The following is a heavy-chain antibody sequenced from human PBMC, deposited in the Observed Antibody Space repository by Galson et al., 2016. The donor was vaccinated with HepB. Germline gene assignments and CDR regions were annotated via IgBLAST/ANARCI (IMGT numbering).Heavy chain of an antibody. Sequence: SLRLSCAASGFSFTNTWMNWVRQVPGKGLEWVGRIKSRSDGGAIEYAAPVKGRFTIARDDSKNTLYLQMNSLKTEDTALYYCTTDLGAPRRSSGSSGYYYGPRGYWGQGTLVTVSS. CDR1: GFSFTNTW. D-gene: IGHD3-22*01. CDR3: TTDLGAPRRSSGSSGYYYGPRGY. J-gene: IGHJ4*02. V-gene: IGHV3-15*07. CDR2: IKSRSDGGAI.